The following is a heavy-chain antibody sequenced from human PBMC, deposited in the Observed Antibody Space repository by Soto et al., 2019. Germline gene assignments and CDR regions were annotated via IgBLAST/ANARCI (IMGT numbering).Heavy chain of an antibody. D-gene: IGHD6-6*01. CDR3: ARLRKQLVNRGRCYSYMDV. CDR1: GFSVSSGSYY. CDR2: IYYSGSA. Sequence: PAETLCLTCTVSGFSVSSGSYYWGWIPQPPGKGRGWNGYIYYSGSANNTPSPKSRVTLSVDTSKNQYSLMLSSVTAADTAVYYCARLRKQLVNRGRCYSYMDVWGKGTTVTVSS. J-gene: IGHJ6*03. V-gene: IGHV4-61*01.